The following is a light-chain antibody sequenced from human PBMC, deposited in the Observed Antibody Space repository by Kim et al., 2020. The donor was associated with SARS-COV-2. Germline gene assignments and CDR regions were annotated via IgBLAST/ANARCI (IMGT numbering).Light chain of an antibody. CDR2: ANS. CDR3: QSYDSSLSGSV. V-gene: IGLV1-40*01. Sequence: RVTIPCTGSTSNIGARYDVHWYLQVPGTAPKLLISANSNRPSGVPDRFSGSQSGTSASLAITGLQAEDEADYYCQSYDSSLSGSVFGGGTQLTVL. J-gene: IGLJ3*02. CDR1: TSNIGARYD.